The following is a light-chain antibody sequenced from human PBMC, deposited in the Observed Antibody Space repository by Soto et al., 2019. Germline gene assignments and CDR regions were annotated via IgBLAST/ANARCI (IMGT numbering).Light chain of an antibody. CDR3: QQYNTYLT. CDR1: QSISSW. V-gene: IGKV1-5*01. CDR2: DAS. J-gene: IGKJ1*01. Sequence: DIQMTQSPSTLSASVGDRFTITCRASQSISSWVAWYQQKPGKAPKLLIYDASSLESGVPSRFSGSGSGTGFTLTISSLQPDDFATYYCQQYNTYLTFGQGTKVDIK.